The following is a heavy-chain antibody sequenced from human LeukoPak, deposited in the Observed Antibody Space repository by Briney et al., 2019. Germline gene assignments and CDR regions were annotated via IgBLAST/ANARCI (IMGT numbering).Heavy chain of an antibody. V-gene: IGHV3-7*01. CDR1: GFTFSNYW. CDR3: AKELFGDYANWFDP. J-gene: IGHJ5*02. D-gene: IGHD4-17*01. CDR2: IKQDGSQT. Sequence: GGSLRLSCAASGFTFSNYWMTWVRQAPGKGLEWVANIKQDGSQTYYVDSVKGRLTISRDNAKNSVYLQMNSLRVEDTAVYYCAKELFGDYANWFDPWGQGTLVTVSS.